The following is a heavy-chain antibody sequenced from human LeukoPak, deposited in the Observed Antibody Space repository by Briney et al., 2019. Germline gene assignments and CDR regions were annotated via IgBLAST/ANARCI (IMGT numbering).Heavy chain of an antibody. CDR1: GFTFSRHG. V-gene: IGHV3-33*06. D-gene: IGHD5-24*01. J-gene: IGHJ4*02. Sequence: GGSLRLSCAASGFTFSRHGMHWVRQAPGKGLEWVAIIWYDGSKQFYADSVKGRFTISRDNSKNTLYLQMNSLRAEDTAVYYCAKDIPTGYTGFFDYWGQGTLVTVSS. CDR3: AKDIPTGYTGFFDY. CDR2: IWYDGSKQ.